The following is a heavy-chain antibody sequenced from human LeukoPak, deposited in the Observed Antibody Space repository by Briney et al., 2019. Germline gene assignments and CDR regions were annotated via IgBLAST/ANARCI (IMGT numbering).Heavy chain of an antibody. D-gene: IGHD3-10*01. CDR1: GFTFSDYY. Sequence: GGSLRLSCAASGFTFSDYYMSWIRQAPGKGLEWVSDITNSGSTIYYADSVKGRFTISRDNAKNSLYLQMNSLRAEDTAVYYCARDHSGSGLSYMDVWGKGTTVTVSS. V-gene: IGHV3-11*04. CDR2: ITNSGSTI. J-gene: IGHJ6*03. CDR3: ARDHSGSGLSYMDV.